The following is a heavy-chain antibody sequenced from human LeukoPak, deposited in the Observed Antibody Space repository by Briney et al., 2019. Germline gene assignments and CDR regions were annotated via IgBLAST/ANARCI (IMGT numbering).Heavy chain of an antibody. CDR2: IYYSGST. D-gene: IGHD3-10*01. CDR1: GGSISSSSYY. CDR3: ARPHRHYYGSRGDDWFDP. J-gene: IGHJ5*02. Sequence: SETLSLTCTVSGGSISSSSYYWGWIRQPPGKGLEWIGSIYYSGSTYYNPSLKSRVTISVDTSKNQFSLKLSSVTAADTAVYYCARPHRHYYGSRGDDWFDPWGQGTLVTVSS. V-gene: IGHV4-39*01.